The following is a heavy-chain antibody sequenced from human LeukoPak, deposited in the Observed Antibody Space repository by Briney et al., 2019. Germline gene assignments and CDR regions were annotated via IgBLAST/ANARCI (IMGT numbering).Heavy chain of an antibody. Sequence: SQTLSLTCAISGDSVSSNSVTWNWIRQSPSRGLEWLGRTYYRSKWLNDYVESVKNRLTINPDTSKNQFSLQLTSVTPEDTAVYYCARYSKSSDRDFDYWGQGTQATASS. CDR1: GDSVSSNSVT. V-gene: IGHV6-1*01. CDR2: TYYRSKWLN. CDR3: ARYSKSSDRDFDY. D-gene: IGHD6-6*01. J-gene: IGHJ4*02.